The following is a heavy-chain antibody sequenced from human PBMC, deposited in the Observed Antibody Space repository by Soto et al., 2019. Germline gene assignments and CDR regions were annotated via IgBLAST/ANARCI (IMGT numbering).Heavy chain of an antibody. D-gene: IGHD2-21*01. CDR3: ARAVDAYCGGDCYKRWFDP. CDR1: GGSISSYY. Sequence: SETLSLTCTVSGGSISSYYWSWIRQPPGKGLEWIGYIYYSGSTNYNPSLKSRVTISVDTSKNQFSLKLSSVTAADTAVYYCARAVDAYCGGDCYKRWFDPWGQGTLVTVSS. V-gene: IGHV4-59*01. CDR2: IYYSGST. J-gene: IGHJ5*02.